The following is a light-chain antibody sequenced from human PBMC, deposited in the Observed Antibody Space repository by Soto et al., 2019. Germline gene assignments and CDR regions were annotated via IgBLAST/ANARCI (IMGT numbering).Light chain of an antibody. CDR2: GAS. Sequence: EIVMTQSPATLSVSPGERATLSCRASQSVSSNLAWYQQKPGQAPRLLIYGASTRAAGIPDRFSGSGSGTDFTLTITRLEPEDFAVYYCQQRSTWPPFTFGPGTKVDIK. CDR1: QSVSSN. CDR3: QQRSTWPPFT. V-gene: IGKV3-11*01. J-gene: IGKJ3*01.